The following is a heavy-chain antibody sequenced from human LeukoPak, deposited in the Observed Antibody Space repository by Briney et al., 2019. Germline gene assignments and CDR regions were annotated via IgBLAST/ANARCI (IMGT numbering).Heavy chain of an antibody. CDR2: INSDGTGT. J-gene: IGHJ5*02. CDR1: GFTFSSYW. V-gene: IGHV3-74*01. CDR3: ARDRRDDYVWGSYRSTNWFDP. Sequence: PGGSLRLSCAASGFTFSSYWIHWVRQAPGKGLVWVSRINSDGTGTTYADSVKGRFTISRDNSKNTLYLQMNSLRAEDTAVYYCARDRRDDYVWGSYRSTNWFDPWGQGTLVTVSS. D-gene: IGHD3-16*02.